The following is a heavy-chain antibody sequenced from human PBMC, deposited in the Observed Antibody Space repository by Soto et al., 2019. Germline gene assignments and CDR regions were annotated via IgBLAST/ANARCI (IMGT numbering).Heavy chain of an antibody. CDR3: ARFTIGSGWSWFDP. CDR2: INHSGST. CDR1: GGSISSGGYY. Sequence: SETLSLTCTVSGGSISSGGYYWSWIRQHPGKGLEWIGYINHSGSTYYNPSLKSRVTISVDTSKNQFSLKLSSVTAADTAVYYCARFTIGSGWSWFDPWGQGTLVTVSS. V-gene: IGHV4-31*03. D-gene: IGHD6-19*01. J-gene: IGHJ5*02.